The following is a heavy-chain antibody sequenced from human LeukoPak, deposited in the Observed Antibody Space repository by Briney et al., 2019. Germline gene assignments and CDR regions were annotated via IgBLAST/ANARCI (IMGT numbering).Heavy chain of an antibody. CDR3: AREGGLHYDYGMDV. CDR2: INPNSGGT. Sequence: ASVKVSCKASGYTFTGYYMHWVRQAPGQGLEWMGWINPNSGGTNYAQKFQGRVTMTSDTSISTAYMELSRLRSDDTAVYYCAREGGLHYDYGMDVWGQGTTVTVSS. CDR1: GYTFTGYY. D-gene: IGHD5/OR15-5a*01. J-gene: IGHJ6*02. V-gene: IGHV1-2*02.